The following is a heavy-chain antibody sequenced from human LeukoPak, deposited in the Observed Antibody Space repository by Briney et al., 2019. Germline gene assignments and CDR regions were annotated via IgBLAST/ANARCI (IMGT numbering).Heavy chain of an antibody. CDR3: ARHQGRHSYGFDDTSSDISDY. Sequence: SQTMSLTCTVSGGSISSSSYYWGWIRQPPGKGLEWFGSIYYSGSTYYNPSLKSRVTISVDTSKNQFSQKLRCVTAADRAVECCARHQGRHSYGFDDTSSDISDYLVQGTILTVSS. CDR1: GGSISSSSYY. J-gene: IGHJ4*02. CDR2: IYYSGST. V-gene: IGHV4-39*01. D-gene: IGHD5-18*01.